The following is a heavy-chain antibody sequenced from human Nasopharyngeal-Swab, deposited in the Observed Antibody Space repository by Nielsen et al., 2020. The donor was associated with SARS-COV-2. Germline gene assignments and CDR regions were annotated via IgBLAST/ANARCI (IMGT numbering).Heavy chain of an antibody. Sequence: GGSLRLSCAASGFTFSYYAMNWVRRAPGKWLEWVSGIVGDSSEIYYADSVKGRFTISRDNSRNTLYLQMNSLKAEDTAVYYCAREAQTGYSSGWTYYYYGMDVWGQGTTVTVSS. V-gene: IGHV3-23*01. CDR2: IVGDSSEI. CDR1: GFTFSYYA. D-gene: IGHD6-19*01. CDR3: AREAQTGYSSGWTYYYYGMDV. J-gene: IGHJ6*02.